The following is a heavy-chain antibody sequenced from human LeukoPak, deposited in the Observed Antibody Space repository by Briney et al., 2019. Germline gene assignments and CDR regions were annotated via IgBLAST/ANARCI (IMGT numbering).Heavy chain of an antibody. CDR3: ARDGYCTGGSCYSAGYYGMDV. CDR1: GYTLTTYD. J-gene: IGHJ6*02. D-gene: IGHD2-15*01. Sequence: ASVKVSCKASGYTLTTYDISWVRQAPGQGLEWMGLISAYNGNTNYAQKLQGRLTLTTDTSTSTAYMELRSLRSDDTAVYYCARDGYCTGGSCYSAGYYGMDVWGQGTTVTVSS. V-gene: IGHV1-18*01. CDR2: ISAYNGNT.